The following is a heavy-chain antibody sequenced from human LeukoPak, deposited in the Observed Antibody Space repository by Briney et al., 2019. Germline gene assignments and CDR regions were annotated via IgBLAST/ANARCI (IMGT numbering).Heavy chain of an antibody. D-gene: IGHD2-15*01. CDR3: AREEAAHDAFDI. CDR1: GGSFSSGGYY. V-gene: IGHV4-31*03. CDR2: IYYSGST. Sequence: PSETLSLTCTVSGGSFSSGGYYWSWIRQHPGKGLEWIGYIYYSGSTYYNPSLKSRVTISVDTSKNQFSLKLSSVTAADTAVYYCAREEAAHDAFDIWGQGTMVTVSS. J-gene: IGHJ3*02.